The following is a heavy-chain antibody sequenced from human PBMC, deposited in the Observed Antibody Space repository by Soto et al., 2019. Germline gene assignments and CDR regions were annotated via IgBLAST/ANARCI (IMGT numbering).Heavy chain of an antibody. J-gene: IGHJ3*02. V-gene: IGHV3-30-3*01. CDR1: GFTFSSYA. D-gene: IGHD3-22*01. CDR2: ISYDGSNK. CDR3: ARMSLYYYDSSGYSHAFDI. Sequence: GGSLRLSCAASGFTFSSYAMHWVRQAPGKGLEWVAVISYDGSNKYYADSVKGRFTISRDNSKNTLYLQMNSLRAEDTAVYYCARMSLYYYDSSGYSHAFDIWGQGTMVT.